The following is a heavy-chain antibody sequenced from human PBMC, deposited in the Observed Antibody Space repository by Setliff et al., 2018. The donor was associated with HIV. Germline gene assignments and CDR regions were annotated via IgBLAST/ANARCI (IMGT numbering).Heavy chain of an antibody. D-gene: IGHD2-15*01. V-gene: IGHV1-2*02. CDR3: AEDYLSRRVVAATPTHTEY. CDR2: INPNSGGT. Sequence: ASVKVSCKASGYNLHNYGITWVRQAPGQGLEWMGWINPNSGGTNYAQKFQGRVTMTRDTSISTAYMELSRLRSDNTAVYYCAEDYLSRRVVAATPTHTEYWGQGTLVTVSS. CDR1: GYNLHNYG. J-gene: IGHJ4*02.